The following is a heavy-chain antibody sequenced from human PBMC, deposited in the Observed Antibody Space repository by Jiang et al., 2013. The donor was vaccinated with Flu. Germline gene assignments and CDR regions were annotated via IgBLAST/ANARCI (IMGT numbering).Heavy chain of an antibody. CDR3: ARWPQTFDI. CDR2: INQDGSVK. CDR1: GFTFSTFW. Sequence: QLVESGGGLVQPGGSLRLSCAASGFTFSTFWMSWVRQAPGKGLEWVSNINQDGSVKYYVDSVKGRFTVSRDNAKNSLYLQMDSLRAEDTALYYCARWPQTFDIWGQGTMVTVSS. J-gene: IGHJ3*02. V-gene: IGHV3-7*01.